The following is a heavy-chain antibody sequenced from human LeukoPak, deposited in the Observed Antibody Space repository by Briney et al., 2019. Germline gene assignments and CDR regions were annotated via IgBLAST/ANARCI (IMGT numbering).Heavy chain of an antibody. Sequence: PGGSLRLSCAVSGFTFSSYWMIWFRQAPGKGLEWVAHINQDGSVKNYVDSVKGRFTISRDNAKNSLYLQMNSLRAEDTAVYYCARAGDLYYYDSSGYYYWGQGTLDTVSS. CDR1: GFTFSSYW. V-gene: IGHV3-7*01. CDR2: INQDGSVK. CDR3: ARAGDLYYYDSSGYYY. D-gene: IGHD3-22*01. J-gene: IGHJ4*02.